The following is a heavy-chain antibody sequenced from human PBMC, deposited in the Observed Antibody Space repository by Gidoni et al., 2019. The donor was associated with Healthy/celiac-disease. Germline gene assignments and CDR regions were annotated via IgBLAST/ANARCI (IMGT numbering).Heavy chain of an antibody. Sequence: EVQLLESGGGLVQHGGSLRLSCAASGFNFSSYALSWVRQAPGKGLEWVSAISGSGGSTYYADSVKGRFTISRDNSKNTLYLQMNSLRAEDTAVYYCAKKTDYDILTGYYTGIDYWGQGTLVTVSS. CDR2: ISGSGGST. CDR3: AKKTDYDILTGYYTGIDY. V-gene: IGHV3-23*01. CDR1: GFNFSSYA. J-gene: IGHJ4*02. D-gene: IGHD3-9*01.